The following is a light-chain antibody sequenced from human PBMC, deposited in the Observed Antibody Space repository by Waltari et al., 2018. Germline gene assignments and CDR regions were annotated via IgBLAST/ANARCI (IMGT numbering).Light chain of an antibody. Sequence: QSALTQPRSVSGSPGQSVTISCTGTGSDIGGHKFVSWYQQSSGKAPKLMIYDVHKRASGVPDRFSGSKSGNPASLALSGLQSEDEGDYYCCSYAASNGVVFGGGTKVTVL. CDR2: DVH. V-gene: IGLV2-11*01. CDR3: CSYAASNGVV. J-gene: IGLJ2*01. CDR1: GSDIGGHKF.